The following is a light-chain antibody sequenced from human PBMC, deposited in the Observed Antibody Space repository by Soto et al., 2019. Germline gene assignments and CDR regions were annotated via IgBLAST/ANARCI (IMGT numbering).Light chain of an antibody. CDR2: QVT. Sequence: ALAQPASVSGSPGQSITISCTGSSSDIASFNYVSWYQQYPGKAPKLLIYQVTSRASGVSHRFSGSKFGDTASLTISGLQPEDEAEYYCNSYSSSTFYVFGTGTKLTVL. CDR3: NSYSSSTFYV. CDR1: SSDIASFNY. V-gene: IGLV2-14*01. J-gene: IGLJ1*01.